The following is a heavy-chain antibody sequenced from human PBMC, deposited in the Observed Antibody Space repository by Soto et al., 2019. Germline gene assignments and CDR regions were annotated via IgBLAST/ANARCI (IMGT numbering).Heavy chain of an antibody. Sequence: QVQLQESGPGLVKPSQTLSLTCTVSGGSISRSGYFWSWIRQHPGKGLEWIGYIYDSVSTYYNPSLNSRVSLSVDTYKNHFSLNLTSVTAADTAMYYCARSSRSYFDYWGQGTLVTVSA. V-gene: IGHV4-31*03. J-gene: IGHJ4*02. CDR1: GGSISRSGYF. CDR2: IYDSVST. CDR3: ARSSRSYFDY.